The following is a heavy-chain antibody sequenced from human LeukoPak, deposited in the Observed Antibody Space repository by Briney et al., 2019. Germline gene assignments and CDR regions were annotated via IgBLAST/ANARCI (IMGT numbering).Heavy chain of an antibody. V-gene: IGHV3-9*01. J-gene: IGHJ4*02. CDR1: GFTLDDYA. CDR2: ISWNSGST. D-gene: IGHD2-15*01. CDR3: AKNPSYCSGGRCYVSHYFDY. Sequence: GGSLRLSCAASGFTLDDYAMHWVRQAPGKGLEWVSGISWNSGSTGYADSVKGRFTISRDNAKNSLYLQMNSLRAEDTTLYYCAKNPSYCSGGRCYVSHYFDYWGQGTLVTVSS.